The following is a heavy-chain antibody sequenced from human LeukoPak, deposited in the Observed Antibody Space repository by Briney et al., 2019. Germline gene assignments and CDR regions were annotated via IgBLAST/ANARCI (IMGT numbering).Heavy chain of an antibody. V-gene: IGHV3-21*01. D-gene: IGHD3-16*01. CDR3: ARTLGELTGSTFDY. Sequence: PGGSLRLSCAASGFTFSSYSMNWVRQAPGKGLEWVSSISSSSSYIYYADSVKGRFTISRDNAKNSLYLQMNSLRAEDTAVYYCARTLGELTGSTFDYWGQGTLVTVSS. CDR2: ISSSSSYI. CDR1: GFTFSSYS. J-gene: IGHJ4*02.